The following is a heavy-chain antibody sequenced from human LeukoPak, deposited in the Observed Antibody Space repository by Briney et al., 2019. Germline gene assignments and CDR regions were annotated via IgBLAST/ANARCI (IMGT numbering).Heavy chain of an antibody. CDR2: ISWNSGSI. CDR1: GFTFDDYA. D-gene: IGHD6-6*01. CDR3: ARAPSEYSSSSNAFDI. Sequence: GGSLRLSCAASGFTFDDYAMHWVRQAPGKGLEWVSGISWNSGSIGYADSVKGRFTISRDNSKNTLYLQMNSLRAEDTAVYYCARAPSEYSSSSNAFDIWGQGTMVTVSS. J-gene: IGHJ3*02. V-gene: IGHV3-9*01.